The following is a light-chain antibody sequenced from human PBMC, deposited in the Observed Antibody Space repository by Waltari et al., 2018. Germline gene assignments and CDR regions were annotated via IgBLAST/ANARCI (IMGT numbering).Light chain of an antibody. CDR1: EDISNY. Sequence: DIQLTQSPSSLSAAVGDRVTITCQASEDISNYINWYQQRPGKAPKLMVYDVSDWERGVPSRFSGSGSGTAVTFTISSLQPEDVATYFCQQYHNLPLTFGGGTKVDIK. CDR3: QQYHNLPLT. V-gene: IGKV1-33*01. CDR2: DVS. J-gene: IGKJ4*01.